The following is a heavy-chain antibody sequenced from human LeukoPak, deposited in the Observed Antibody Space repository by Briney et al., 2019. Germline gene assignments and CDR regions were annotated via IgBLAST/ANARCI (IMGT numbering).Heavy chain of an antibody. CDR2: INPNTGGT. J-gene: IGHJ5*02. CDR3: ARANYNWFDP. V-gene: IGHV1-2*02. CDR1: GYTFTNYP. Sequence: ASVKVSCKASGYTFTNYPISWVRQAPGQGLEWMGWINPNTGGTNYAQNFQGRVTMTRDTSLSTVYMELSRLRSDDTAVYFCARANYNWFDPWGQGTLVTVSS.